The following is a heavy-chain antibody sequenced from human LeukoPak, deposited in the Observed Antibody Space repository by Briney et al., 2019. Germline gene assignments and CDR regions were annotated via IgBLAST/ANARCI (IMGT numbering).Heavy chain of an antibody. CDR3: ARDLRDYGDYERYFDL. CDR1: GYTFTGYY. D-gene: IGHD4-17*01. Sequence: GASVKVSCKASGYTFTGYYMHWVRQAPGQGLEWMGWINPNSGGTNYAQKFQGRVTMTRDTSISTAYMELSRLRSDDTAVYYCARDLRDYGDYERYFDLWGRGTLVTVCS. J-gene: IGHJ2*01. V-gene: IGHV1-2*02. CDR2: INPNSGGT.